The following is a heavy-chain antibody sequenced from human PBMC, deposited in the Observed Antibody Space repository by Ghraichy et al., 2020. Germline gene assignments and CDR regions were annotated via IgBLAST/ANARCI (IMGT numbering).Heavy chain of an antibody. D-gene: IGHD3-10*01. V-gene: IGHV4-39*01. CDR3: ARSGGILLWFGEWYYFDY. CDR1: GGSISSSSYY. J-gene: IGHJ4*02. CDR2: IYYSGST. Sequence: SETLSLTCTVSGGSISSSSYYWGWIRQPPGKGLEWIGSIYYSGSTYYNPSLKSRVTISVDTSKNQFSLKLSSVTAADTAVYYCARSGGILLWFGEWYYFDYWGQGTLVTVSS.